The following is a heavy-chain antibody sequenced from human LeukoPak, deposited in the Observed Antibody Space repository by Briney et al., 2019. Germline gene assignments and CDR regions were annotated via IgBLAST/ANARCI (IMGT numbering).Heavy chain of an antibody. CDR3: ARENSGSYSRDEYYYYYMDV. J-gene: IGHJ6*03. Sequence: GGSLRLSCAASGFTFSSYSMNWVRQAPGKGLEWVSSISSSSSYIYYADSVKGRFTISRDNAKNSLYLQMNSLRAEDTAVHYCARENSGSYSRDEYYYYYMDVWGKGTTVTVSS. D-gene: IGHD1-26*01. CDR1: GFTFSSYS. V-gene: IGHV3-21*01. CDR2: ISSSSSYI.